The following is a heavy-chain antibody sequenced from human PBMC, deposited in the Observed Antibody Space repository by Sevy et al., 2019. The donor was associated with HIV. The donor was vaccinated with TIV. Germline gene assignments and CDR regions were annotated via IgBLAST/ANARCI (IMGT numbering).Heavy chain of an antibody. V-gene: IGHV3-53*01. CDR1: GLNVSSNY. D-gene: IGHD3-22*01. J-gene: IGHJ3*02. Sequence: GGSLRLSCAASGLNVSSNYMTWVRQAPGKGLEWVSVIYSGTSTYYGDSVKGRLTISRDNSKNTLYLQRNSLGAEDTAFYYCARLSVYYFDISGYYTTGNAFDIWGQGTMVTVSS. CDR2: IYSGTST. CDR3: ARLSVYYFDISGYYTTGNAFDI.